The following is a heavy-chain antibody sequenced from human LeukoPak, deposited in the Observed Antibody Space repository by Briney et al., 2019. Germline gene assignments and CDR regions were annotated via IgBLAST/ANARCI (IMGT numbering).Heavy chain of an antibody. CDR2: IYYSGST. CDR3: ARNPGMLWVDY. V-gene: IGHV4-31*02. Sequence: LRLSCAASGFTFSSYGMHWVRQHPGKGLEWIGYIYYSGSTYYNPFLKSRVTISVDTSKNQFSLKLSSVTAADTAVYYCARNPGMLWVDYWGQGTLVTVSS. D-gene: IGHD2-8*01. CDR1: GFTFSSYG. J-gene: IGHJ4*02.